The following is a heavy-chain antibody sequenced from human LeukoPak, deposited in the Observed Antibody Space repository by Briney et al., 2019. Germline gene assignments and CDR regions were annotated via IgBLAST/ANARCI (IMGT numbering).Heavy chain of an antibody. D-gene: IGHD3-10*01. V-gene: IGHV4-31*03. CDR3: ARDSPNAYGELEY. J-gene: IGHJ4*02. Sequence: SETLSLTCTVSGDSISSGGYYWSWIRQHPGKGLEWIGCTYYSGSTYYNPSLKSRVVISVDTSNNQFSLKLNSVTAADTAVYYCARDSPNAYGELEYWGQGTLVTVSS. CDR1: GDSISSGGYY. CDR2: TYYSGST.